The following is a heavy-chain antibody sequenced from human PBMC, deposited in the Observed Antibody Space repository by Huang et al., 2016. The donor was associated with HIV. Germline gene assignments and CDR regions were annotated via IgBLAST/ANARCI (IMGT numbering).Heavy chain of an antibody. V-gene: IGHV1-18*04. J-gene: IGHJ4*02. CDR1: GYKFHIYE. D-gene: IGHD3-16*01. CDR3: ARTKGEFDF. CDR2: ISGDNVST. Sequence: QIHLVQSGPEVKQPGASVKVSCKASGYKFHIYEITWVRQTPGQGLEWMGWISGDNVSTRFAQKFQDRLTMTTDVATSTAYLELRGLRLDDTAVYYCARTKGEFDFWGQGALVTVSS.